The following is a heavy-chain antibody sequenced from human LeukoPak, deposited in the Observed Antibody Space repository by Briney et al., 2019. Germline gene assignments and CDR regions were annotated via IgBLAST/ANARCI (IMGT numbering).Heavy chain of an antibody. D-gene: IGHD6-19*01. CDR3: AKVLSSGGHWFDY. J-gene: IGHJ4*02. Sequence: TGGSLRLSCAASGFTFSSYAMTWVRQAPEKGLEWVSGISSGGGSTYYADSMEGRFTISRDNSENTLYLQMNSLRAEDTAVYYCAKVLSSGGHWFDYWGQGSLVTVSS. CDR1: GFTFSSYA. CDR2: ISSGGGST. V-gene: IGHV3-23*01.